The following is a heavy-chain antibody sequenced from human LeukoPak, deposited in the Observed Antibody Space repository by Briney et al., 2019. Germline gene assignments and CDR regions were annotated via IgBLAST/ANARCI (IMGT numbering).Heavy chain of an antibody. Sequence: SQTLSLTCTVSGGSISSGDYYWSWIRQPPGKGLEWIGYIYYSGSTYYNPSLKSRVTISVDTSKNQLSLKLTSVTAADTAVYYCARGPASGSNFACFDTWGQGTLVTVSS. J-gene: IGHJ5*02. CDR1: GGSISSGDYY. V-gene: IGHV4-30-4*08. CDR2: IYYSGST. CDR3: ARGPASGSNFACFDT. D-gene: IGHD3-10*01.